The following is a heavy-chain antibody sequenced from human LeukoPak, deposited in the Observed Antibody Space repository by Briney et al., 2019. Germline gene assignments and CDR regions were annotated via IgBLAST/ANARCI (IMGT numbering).Heavy chain of an antibody. Sequence: GGSLRLSCAASGFTFSSYAMHWVRQAPGKGLEWVAVISYDGSNKYYADSVKGRFTISRGNSKSTLYLQMNSLRAEDTAVYYCARDLGSGDWFDPWGQGTLVTVSS. J-gene: IGHJ5*02. CDR2: ISYDGSNK. D-gene: IGHD2-15*01. V-gene: IGHV3-30-3*01. CDR1: GFTFSSYA. CDR3: ARDLGSGDWFDP.